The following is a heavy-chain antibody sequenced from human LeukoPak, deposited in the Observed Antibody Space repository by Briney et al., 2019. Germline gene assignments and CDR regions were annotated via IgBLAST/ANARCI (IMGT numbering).Heavy chain of an antibody. J-gene: IGHJ3*02. V-gene: IGHV4-59*01. D-gene: IGHD3-22*01. Sequence: SETLSLTCTVSGGSISSYYWSWIRQPPGKGLEWIGYIYYSGSTNYNPSLKSRVTMSVDTSKNQFSLKLSSVTAADTAVYYCARDKDYFDSGGAFDIWGQGTMVTVSA. CDR3: ARDKDYFDSGGAFDI. CDR1: GGSISSYY. CDR2: IYYSGST.